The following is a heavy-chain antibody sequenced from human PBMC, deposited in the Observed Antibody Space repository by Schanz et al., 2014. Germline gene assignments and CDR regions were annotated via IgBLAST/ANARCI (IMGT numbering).Heavy chain of an antibody. CDR1: GGDIGNYY. V-gene: IGHV4-59*08. Sequence: VQLQESGPGLVKPSETLSLTCSVSGGDIGNYYWSWIRQPPGKGLEWIGYIHQSGGTNYNPSLKGQFTILVDTPKNQFPLRLTSRTAADTAVYYCAKFLYDDPSWGQGTLVTVSS. D-gene: IGHD3-3*01. CDR3: AKFLYDDPS. CDR2: IHQSGGT. J-gene: IGHJ5*02.